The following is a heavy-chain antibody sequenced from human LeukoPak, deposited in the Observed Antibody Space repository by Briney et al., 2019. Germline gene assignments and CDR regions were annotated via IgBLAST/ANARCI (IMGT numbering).Heavy chain of an antibody. V-gene: IGHV3-23*01. J-gene: IGHJ4*02. Sequence: GGSLRLSCAASGYSFSTYAMSWVRQAPGKGLEGVSTISGSGGSTFYAESVKGRSTISRDNSKNTLYLQVNSLRVEDTAIYYCATTSRTIGYWGQGTLVTVSS. CDR2: ISGSGGST. D-gene: IGHD1-14*01. CDR3: ATTSRTIGY. CDR1: GYSFSTYA.